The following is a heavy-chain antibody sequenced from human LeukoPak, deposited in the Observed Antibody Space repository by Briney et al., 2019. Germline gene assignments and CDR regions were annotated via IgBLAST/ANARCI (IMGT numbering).Heavy chain of an antibody. V-gene: IGHV1-18*01. D-gene: IGHD6-13*01. CDR3: AREPAAGTSLYYYYGMDV. Sequence: ASVKVSCKASGYTFTSYGISWVRQAPGQGLEWMGWISAYNGNTNYAQKLQGRVTMTTDTSTSTAYMELRSLRSDDTAVYYCAREPAAGTSLYYYYGMDVWGQGTTVTVSS. CDR1: GYTFTSYG. CDR2: ISAYNGNT. J-gene: IGHJ6*02.